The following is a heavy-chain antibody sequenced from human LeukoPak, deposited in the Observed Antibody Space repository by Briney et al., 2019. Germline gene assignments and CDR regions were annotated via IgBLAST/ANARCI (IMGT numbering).Heavy chain of an antibody. D-gene: IGHD5-18*01. CDR2: IKQDGSEK. CDR3: AKESLRGHSYGFDN. CDR1: GFTFSSYW. Sequence: PGGSLRLSCAASGFTFSSYWMSWVRQAPGKGLEWVANIKQDGSEKYYVDSVKGRFTISRDNAKNSLYLQMNSLRAGDTALYYCAKESLRGHSYGFDNWGQGTLVTVSS. V-gene: IGHV3-7*03. J-gene: IGHJ4*02.